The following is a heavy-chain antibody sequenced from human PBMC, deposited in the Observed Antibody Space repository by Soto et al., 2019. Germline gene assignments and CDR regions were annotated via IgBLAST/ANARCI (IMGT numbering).Heavy chain of an antibody. CDR2: IYYSGST. D-gene: IGHD3-3*01. CDR3: ARGGVTLRFLERSTRDYYYGMDV. CDR1: GGSISSYY. V-gene: IGHV4-59*01. Sequence: PSETLSLTCTVSGGSISSYYWSWIRQPPGKGLEWIGYIYYSGSTNYNPSLKSRVTISVDTSKNQFSLKLSSVTAADTAVYYCARGGVTLRFLERSTRDYYYGMDVWGQGTTVTVS. J-gene: IGHJ6*02.